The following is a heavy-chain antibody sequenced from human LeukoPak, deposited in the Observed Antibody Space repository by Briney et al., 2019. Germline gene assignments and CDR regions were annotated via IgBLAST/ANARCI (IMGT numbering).Heavy chain of an antibody. D-gene: IGHD2-2*02. Sequence: SVKVSCKASGGTFSSYAISWVRQAPGQGLEWMGGIIPIFGTANYAQKFQGRVTITADESTSTAYMELSSLRSEDTAVYYCATRAHPYCSSTSCYRDLDYWGQGTLVTVSS. J-gene: IGHJ4*02. CDR3: ATRAHPYCSSTSCYRDLDY. CDR2: IIPIFGTA. CDR1: GGTFSSYA. V-gene: IGHV1-69*13.